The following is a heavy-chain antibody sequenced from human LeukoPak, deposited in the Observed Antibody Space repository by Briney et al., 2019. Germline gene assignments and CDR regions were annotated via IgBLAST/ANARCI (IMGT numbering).Heavy chain of an antibody. Sequence: SQTLSLTCVISGDSVSSNSAAWSWIRQSPSGGLEWPGRTYYRSKWYNEYAVSVRSRITINSDTSKNHSSLQLNSVTPEDTSVYYCARDDSGSTYFFDFWGQGTLVTVSP. J-gene: IGHJ4*02. CDR3: ARDDSGSTYFFDF. CDR1: GDSVSSNSAA. CDR2: TYYRSKWYN. V-gene: IGHV6-1*01. D-gene: IGHD1-26*01.